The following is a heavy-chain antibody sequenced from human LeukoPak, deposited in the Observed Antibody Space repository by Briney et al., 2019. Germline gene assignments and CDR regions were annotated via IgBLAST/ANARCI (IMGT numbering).Heavy chain of an antibody. D-gene: IGHD3-22*01. CDR2: IYDRGPA. V-gene: IGHV4-30-2*01. J-gene: IGHJ3*02. CDR1: GYAITSGGFS. Sequence: SETLSLTCTVSGYAITSGGFSWNWIRQPPGKGLEWIGCIYDRGPAYYNPSLKSRVTISVDTSKNQFSLKLSSVTAADTAVYYCARVPSYYYDSSGYYPSPYALDIWGQGTMVTVSS. CDR3: ARVPSYYYDSSGYYPSPYALDI.